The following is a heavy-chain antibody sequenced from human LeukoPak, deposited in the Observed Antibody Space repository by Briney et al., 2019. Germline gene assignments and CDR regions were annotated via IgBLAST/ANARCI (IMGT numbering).Heavy chain of an antibody. CDR3: ARDRSSSGYWEYYFDY. CDR1: GFTFDDYA. V-gene: IGHV3-9*01. CDR2: ISWNSIII. D-gene: IGHD3-22*01. Sequence: PGGSLRLSCAASGFTFDDYAMHWVRQAPGKGLEWVSGISWNSIIIGYADSVKGRFTISRDNAKNSLYLQMNSLRAEDTAVYYCARDRSSSGYWEYYFDYWGQGTLIPVSS. J-gene: IGHJ4*02.